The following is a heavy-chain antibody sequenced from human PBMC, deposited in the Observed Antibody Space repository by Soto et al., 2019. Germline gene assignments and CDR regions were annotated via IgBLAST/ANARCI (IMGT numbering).Heavy chain of an antibody. Sequence: EVQLLAAGGGLVQPGGSLRLSCAASGFPFSTYAMNWVRQAPGKGLEWVSGISGSGDSTYYADSVKGRFTVSRDNSKNTLYLQMNSLRGEDTAVFYCAKERSSGWSFDYCGQGTLVTVSP. D-gene: IGHD6-19*01. V-gene: IGHV3-23*01. J-gene: IGHJ4*02. CDR2: ISGSGDST. CDR1: GFPFSTYA. CDR3: AKERSSGWSFDY.